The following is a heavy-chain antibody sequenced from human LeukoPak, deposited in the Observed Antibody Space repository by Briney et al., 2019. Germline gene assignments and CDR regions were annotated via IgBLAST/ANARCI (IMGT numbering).Heavy chain of an antibody. Sequence: PSETLSLTCTVSGGSIGSSSYYWGWIRQPPGKGLEWFGSIYYSGSTYYNPSLKSRVTISVDTSKNQFSLKLSSVTAADTAVYYCARQIYGDYGNWFDPWGQGTLVTVSS. CDR2: IYYSGST. D-gene: IGHD4-17*01. CDR3: ARQIYGDYGNWFDP. CDR1: GGSIGSSSYY. J-gene: IGHJ5*02. V-gene: IGHV4-39*01.